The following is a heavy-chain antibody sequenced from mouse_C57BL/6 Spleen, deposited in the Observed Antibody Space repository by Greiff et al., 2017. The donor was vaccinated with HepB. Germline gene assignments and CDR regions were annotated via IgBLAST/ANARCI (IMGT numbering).Heavy chain of an antibody. CDR2: IYPSDSET. CDR1: GYTFTSYW. V-gene: IGHV1-61*01. D-gene: IGHD2-5*01. J-gene: IGHJ2*01. CDR3: ARYYSNPDYFDY. Sequence: QVQLQQPGAELVRPGSSVKLSCKASGYTFTSYWMDWVKQRPGKGLEWIGNIYPSDSETHYNQKFKAKATLTVDKSSSTAYMQLSSLTSEDSAVYYSARYYSNPDYFDYWGQGTTLTVSS.